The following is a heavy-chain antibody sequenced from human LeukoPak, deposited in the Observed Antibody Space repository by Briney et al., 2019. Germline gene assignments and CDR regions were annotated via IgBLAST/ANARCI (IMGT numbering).Heavy chain of an antibody. CDR2: ISGSGGST. CDR1: GFTFSSYW. D-gene: IGHD6-13*01. CDR3: AKVPVDDSSSWYHFDY. V-gene: IGHV3-23*01. Sequence: GGSLRLSCAASGFTFSSYWMSWVRQAPGKGLEWVSAISGSGGSTYYADSVKGRFTISRDNSKNTLYLQMNSLRAEDTAVYYCAKVPVDDSSSWYHFDYWGQGTLVTVSS. J-gene: IGHJ4*02.